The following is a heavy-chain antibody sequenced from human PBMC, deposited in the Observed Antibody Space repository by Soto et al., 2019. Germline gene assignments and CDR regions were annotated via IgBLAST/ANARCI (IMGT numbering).Heavy chain of an antibody. Sequence: SETLSLTCTFSGCSISSYYWSWIRQPPGKGLEWIGYIYYSGSTNYNPSLKSRVTISVDTSKNQFSLKLSSVTAADTAVYYCARSPTHCSGGSCFSRRAEFDYWGQGTLVTVSS. J-gene: IGHJ4*02. CDR3: ARSPTHCSGGSCFSRRAEFDY. CDR1: GCSISSYY. V-gene: IGHV4-59*01. CDR2: IYYSGST. D-gene: IGHD2-15*01.